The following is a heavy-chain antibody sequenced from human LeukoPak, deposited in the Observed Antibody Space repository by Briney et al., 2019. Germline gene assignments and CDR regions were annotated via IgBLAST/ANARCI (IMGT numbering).Heavy chain of an antibody. V-gene: IGHV3-23*01. J-gene: IGHJ4*02. Sequence: GGSLRLSCAASGFTFSSYAMSWVRQTPGKGLEWVSSISGSGGDTYFADSVKGRFTISRDNSKNTLYLQMNSLRAEDTAVYYCAKYVGSSSSYFDYWGQGTLVTVSS. D-gene: IGHD6-6*01. CDR1: GFTFSSYA. CDR3: AKYVGSSSSYFDY. CDR2: ISGSGGDT.